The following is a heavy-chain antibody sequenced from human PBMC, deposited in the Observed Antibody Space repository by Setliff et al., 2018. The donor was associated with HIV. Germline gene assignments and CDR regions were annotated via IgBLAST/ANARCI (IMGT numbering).Heavy chain of an antibody. CDR1: GGSISNYY. D-gene: IGHD6-13*01. J-gene: IGHJ4*01. V-gene: IGHV4-4*07. CDR2: ISAAGTI. CDR3: ARDEGRATGSWWDQSASWYLDY. Sequence: SETLSLTCTVSGGSISNYYWSWIRQPAGKGLEWIGRISAAGTINYNPSLRSRVTLSVDTSENQFSLTVNSVTAADTAMYFCARDEGRATGSWWDQSASWYLDYWGHGILVTVSS.